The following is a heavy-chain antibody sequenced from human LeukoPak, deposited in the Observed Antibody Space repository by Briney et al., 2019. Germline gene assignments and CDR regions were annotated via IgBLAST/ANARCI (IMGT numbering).Heavy chain of an antibody. Sequence: SVKVSCKASGGTFSSYATSWVRQAPGQGLEWMGRIIPIFGTANYAQKFQGRVTITTDESTSTAYMELSSLRSEDTAVYYCASFDSSGYRSSFDYWGQGTLVTVSS. D-gene: IGHD3-22*01. CDR1: GGTFSSYA. V-gene: IGHV1-69*05. J-gene: IGHJ4*02. CDR2: IIPIFGTA. CDR3: ASFDSSGYRSSFDY.